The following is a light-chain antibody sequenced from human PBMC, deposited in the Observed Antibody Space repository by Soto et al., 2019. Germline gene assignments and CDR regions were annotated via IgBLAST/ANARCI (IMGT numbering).Light chain of an antibody. J-gene: IGLJ1*01. CDR1: SSNIGKYY. CDR3: GAWDDSLRLYV. CDR2: DSN. Sequence: QSVLTQPPSVSAAPGQTVTISCSGSSSNIGKYYVSWYRQLPGEAPKLLIYDSNKRPSGIPERFSASRSGTSATLGITGLQTGDEADYYCGAWDDSLRLYVFGPGTKVTVL. V-gene: IGLV1-51*01.